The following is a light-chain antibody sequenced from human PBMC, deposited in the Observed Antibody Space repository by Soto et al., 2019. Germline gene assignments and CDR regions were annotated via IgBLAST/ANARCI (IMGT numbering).Light chain of an antibody. J-gene: IGLJ2*01. CDR2: EGS. CDR1: SSDVGSYNL. Sequence: QSALTQPASVSGSRGQSITISCTGTSSDVGSYNLVSWYQQHPGKAPKLMIYEGSKWPSGVSNRFSGSKSGNTASLTISGLQAEDEADYYCCSYAGSTTFVVFGGGTKLTVL. V-gene: IGLV2-23*03. CDR3: CSYAGSTTFVV.